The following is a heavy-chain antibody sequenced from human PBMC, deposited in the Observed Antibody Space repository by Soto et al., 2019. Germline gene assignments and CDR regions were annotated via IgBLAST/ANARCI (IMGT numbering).Heavy chain of an antibody. CDR3: ARDQGITTFGVYSMYYYGMDV. D-gene: IGHD3-3*01. Sequence: QVQLVQSAAEVKKPGASVKVSCKASGYTFTTSGISWVRQAPGQGLEWLGWINTDNVNTNYAQHLQGRVTLTTDTSTSTAYMDLRSLRSDDTAVYYCARDQGITTFGVYSMYYYGMDVWGPGTTVTVSS. CDR1: GYTFTTSG. J-gene: IGHJ6*02. V-gene: IGHV1-18*01. CDR2: INTDNVNT.